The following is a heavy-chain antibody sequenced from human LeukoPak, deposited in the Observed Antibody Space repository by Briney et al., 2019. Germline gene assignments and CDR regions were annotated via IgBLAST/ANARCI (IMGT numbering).Heavy chain of an antibody. CDR3: ARASNPWLQLS. Sequence: GGSLRLSCAASRFTFSSDWMTWVRQAPGKGLEWVAHIKQDGSEKHYVDSVQGRFTISRDNAKNSLYLQMNSLRAEDTAVYYCARASNPWLQLSWGQGTLVTVSS. J-gene: IGHJ4*02. CDR2: IKQDGSEK. D-gene: IGHD5-24*01. V-gene: IGHV3-7*05. CDR1: RFTFSSDW.